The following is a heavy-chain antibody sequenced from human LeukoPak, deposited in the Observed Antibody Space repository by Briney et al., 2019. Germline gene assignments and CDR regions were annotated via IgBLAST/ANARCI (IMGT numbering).Heavy chain of an antibody. J-gene: IGHJ4*02. CDR3: ARLTRRSGNYFDY. V-gene: IGHV4-59*02. CDR1: GGSVSSFY. Sequence: SETLSLTCTVSGGSVSSFYWSWIRQPPGKGLEWIGYIYYSGSTNYNPSPKSRVTISLDTSKNQFSLRLSSVTAADTAVYYCARLTRRSGNYFDYWGQGTLVTVSS. CDR2: IYYSGST. D-gene: IGHD1-1*01.